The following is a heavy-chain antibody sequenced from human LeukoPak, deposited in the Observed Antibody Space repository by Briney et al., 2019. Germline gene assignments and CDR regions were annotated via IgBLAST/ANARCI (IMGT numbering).Heavy chain of an antibody. J-gene: IGHJ5*02. CDR3: ASSSSWSNNWFDP. V-gene: IGHV1-69*13. D-gene: IGHD6-13*01. CDR2: IIPIFGTA. CDR1: GYTFTSYG. Sequence: SVKVSCKASGYTFTSYGISWVRQAPGQGLEWMGGIIPIFGTANYAQKFQGRVTITADESTSTAYMELSSLRSEDTAVYYCASSSSWSNNWFDPWGQGTLVTVSS.